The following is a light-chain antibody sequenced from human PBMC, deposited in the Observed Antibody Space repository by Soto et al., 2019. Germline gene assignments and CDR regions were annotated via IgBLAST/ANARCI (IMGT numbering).Light chain of an antibody. V-gene: IGKV1-5*03. CDR2: TAS. CDR3: QHYNSYSEA. Sequence: DIQMYQSPSTLSGAVGDRGTITGRASQTISTWSAWYPQKPGKAPKLLIYTASTLKSGAPSRFSGSGSGTEFTLTISRLQPDDFATYYCQHYNSYSEAFGQGTKVDTK. J-gene: IGKJ1*01. CDR1: QTISTW.